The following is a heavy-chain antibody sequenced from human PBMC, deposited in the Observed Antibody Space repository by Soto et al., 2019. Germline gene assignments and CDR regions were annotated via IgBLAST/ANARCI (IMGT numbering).Heavy chain of an antibody. CDR2: IYYSGST. J-gene: IGHJ3*02. V-gene: IGHV4-31*03. CDR1: GGSISSGGYY. D-gene: IGHD4-4*01. CDR3: AARLTTVTTLGDDAFDI. Sequence: QVQLQESGPGLVKPSQTLSLTCTVSGGSISSGGYYWSWIRQRPGKGLEWIGYIYYSGSTYYNPSLKSRVTISVDTSKNQFSLKLSSVTAADTAVYYCAARLTTVTTLGDDAFDIWGQGTMVTVSS.